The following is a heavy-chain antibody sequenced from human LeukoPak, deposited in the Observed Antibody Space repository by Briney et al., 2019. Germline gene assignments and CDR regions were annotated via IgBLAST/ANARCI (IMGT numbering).Heavy chain of an antibody. J-gene: IGHJ4*02. CDR1: GFTFSRYA. D-gene: IGHD1-26*01. V-gene: IGHV3-30-3*02. Sequence: PGGSLRLSCATSGFTFSRYAMHWVRQAPGKGLEWVALISYDANIGSNKYYADSVKGRFTISRDNSRNTLYLQMNSLRAEDMAVYYCAKQRVTEGATDFDYWGQGTLVTVSS. CDR2: ISYDANIGSNK. CDR3: AKQRVTEGATDFDY.